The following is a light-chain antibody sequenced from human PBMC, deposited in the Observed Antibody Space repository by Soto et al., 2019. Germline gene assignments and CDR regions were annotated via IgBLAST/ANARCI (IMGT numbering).Light chain of an antibody. V-gene: IGLV4-60*02. Sequence: QLVLTQSSSASASLGSSVKLTCTLSSEHSSYIIAWHQQQPGKAPRYLMKVEGSGSYNKGSGVPDRFSGSSSGADRYLTISNLQFEDEADYYCETWDSNIRVFGGGTKLTVL. CDR2: VEGSGSY. CDR1: SEHSSYI. CDR3: ETWDSNIRV. J-gene: IGLJ2*01.